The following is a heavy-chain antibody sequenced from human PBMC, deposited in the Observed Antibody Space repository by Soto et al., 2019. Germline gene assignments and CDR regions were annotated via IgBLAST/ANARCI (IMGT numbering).Heavy chain of an antibody. V-gene: IGHV1-46*03. CDR1: GYTFTNYH. CDR3: ASGHCIIGVCYRYFHH. D-gene: IGHD2-8*01. J-gene: IGHJ4*02. CDR2: INTSGGAT. Sequence: QVQLVQSGAEVKKPEASVKDSCRTSGYTFTNYHIHWVRQAPGQGLEWIGIINTSGGATDYAQKFQGRVTMTRDTSTTLVYLELSRLRSEDTAVYYCASGHCIIGVCYRYFHHWGQGILVTVSS.